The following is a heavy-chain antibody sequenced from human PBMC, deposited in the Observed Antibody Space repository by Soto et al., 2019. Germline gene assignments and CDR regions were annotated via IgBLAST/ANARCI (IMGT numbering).Heavy chain of an antibody. CDR2: INAGNGNT. CDR1: GYTFTSYA. CDR3: ARAYGDSYDY. J-gene: IGHJ4*02. Sequence: QVQLVQSGAEVKKPGASVKVSLKASGYTFTSYALHWVRQAPGQRLEWIGWINAGNGNTKYSQKFQGRVTITRDTSASTAYMELSSLRSEDTAVYYCARAYGDSYDYRGQGTLVTVSS. D-gene: IGHD4-17*01. V-gene: IGHV1-3*01.